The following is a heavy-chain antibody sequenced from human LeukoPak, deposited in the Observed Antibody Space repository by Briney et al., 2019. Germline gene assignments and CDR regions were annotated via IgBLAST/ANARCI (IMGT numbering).Heavy chain of an antibody. Sequence: PGGSLRLSCAASGFTFSSYEMNWVRQAPGKGLEWVSYISSSGSTIYYADSVKGRFTISRDNAKNSLYLQMNSLRAEDTAVYYCAGERGRRSYYYYGMDVWGQGTTVTVSS. CDR1: GFTFSSYE. CDR3: AGERGRRSYYYYGMDV. V-gene: IGHV3-48*03. CDR2: ISSSGSTI. D-gene: IGHD6-6*01. J-gene: IGHJ6*02.